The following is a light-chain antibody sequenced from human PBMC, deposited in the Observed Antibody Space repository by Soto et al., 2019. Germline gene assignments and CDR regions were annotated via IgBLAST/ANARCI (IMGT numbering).Light chain of an antibody. Sequence: EIVMTQSPATLSVSPGERATLSCRASQSVSGNLAWYQQIPGQAPRLLIYGASTRATGIPARFSGSGSGTEFTLNISSLQSEDFAVYYCTQYNNWPPITFGQGTRLEIK. CDR1: QSVSGN. J-gene: IGKJ5*01. CDR2: GAS. V-gene: IGKV3-15*01. CDR3: TQYNNWPPIT.